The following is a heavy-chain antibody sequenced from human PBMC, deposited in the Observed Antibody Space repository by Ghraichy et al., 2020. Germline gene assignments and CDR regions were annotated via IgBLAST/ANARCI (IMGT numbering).Heavy chain of an antibody. CDR2: INHSGST. Sequence: SETLSLTCAVYGGSFSGYYWSWIRQPPGKGLEWIGEINHSGSTNYNPSLKSRVTISVDTSKNQFSLKLSSVTAADTAVYYCARGPSARRVKNWFDPWGQGTLVTVSS. J-gene: IGHJ5*02. D-gene: IGHD5-18*01. CDR3: ARGPSARRVKNWFDP. V-gene: IGHV4-34*01. CDR1: GGSFSGYY.